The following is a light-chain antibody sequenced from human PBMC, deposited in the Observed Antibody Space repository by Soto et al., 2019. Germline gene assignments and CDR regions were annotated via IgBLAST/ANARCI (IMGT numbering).Light chain of an antibody. CDR1: NSNMGRNY. V-gene: IGLV1-47*01. J-gene: IGLJ2*01. CDR3: AVWDNSLNGVA. CDR2: RND. Sequence: QSVLTQTPSASGTPGQRVTISCSGSNSNMGRNYVYWYQQVPGTAPKLLMYRNDVRPSGVPDRITGSKSGTSAALAISGLRSEDEADYYCAVWDNSLNGVAFGGGTKLTVL.